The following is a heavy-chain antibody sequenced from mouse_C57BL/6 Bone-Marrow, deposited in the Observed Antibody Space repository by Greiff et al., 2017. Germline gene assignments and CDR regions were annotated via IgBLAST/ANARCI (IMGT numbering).Heavy chain of an antibody. CDR1: GFTFSDYG. V-gene: IGHV5-17*01. CDR2: ISSGSSTF. J-gene: IGHJ4*01. CDR3: ARGHGKSAMDY. Sequence: EVQRVESGGGLVKPGGSLKLSCAASGFTFSDYGMHWVRQAPEKGLEWVAYISSGSSTFYYADTVKGRFTISRDNAKNTLFLQMTSLRSEDTAMYYCARGHGKSAMDYWGQGTSVTVSS. D-gene: IGHD2-1*01.